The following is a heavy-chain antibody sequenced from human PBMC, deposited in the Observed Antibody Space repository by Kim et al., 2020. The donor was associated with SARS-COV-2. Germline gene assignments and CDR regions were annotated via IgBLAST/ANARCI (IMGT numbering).Heavy chain of an antibody. CDR2: IYYSGST. CDR1: GGSISSSSYY. D-gene: IGHD3-10*01. CDR3: ARHALRSITMVRGVIGYGMDV. V-gene: IGHV4-39*01. J-gene: IGHJ6*02. Sequence: SETLSLTCTVSGGSISSSSYYWGWIRQPPGKGLEWIGSIYYSGSTYYNPSLKSRVTISVDTSKNQFSLKLSSVTAADTAVYYCARHALRSITMVRGVIGYGMDVWSQGTTVTVSS.